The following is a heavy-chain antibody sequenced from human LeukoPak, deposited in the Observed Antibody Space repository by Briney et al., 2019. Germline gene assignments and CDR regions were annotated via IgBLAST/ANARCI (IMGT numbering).Heavy chain of an antibody. D-gene: IGHD4-17*01. CDR3: ARLTGDYLPDSAGY. J-gene: IGHJ4*02. V-gene: IGHV4-39*01. CDR1: GGSISSSSYY. CDR2: IYYSGST. Sequence: SETLSLTCTVSGGSISSSSYYWGWIRQPPGKGLEWIGSIYYSGSTYYNPSLESRVTISVDTSKNQFSLKLSSVTAADTAVYYCARLTGDYLPDSAGYWGQGTLVTVSS.